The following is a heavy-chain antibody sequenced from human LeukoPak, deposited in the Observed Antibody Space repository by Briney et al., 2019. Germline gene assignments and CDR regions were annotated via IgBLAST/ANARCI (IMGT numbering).Heavy chain of an antibody. CDR3: ARDRGNDFPDY. D-gene: IGHD1-1*01. CDR2: IWSDGSSE. CDR1: GVSLSSHG. J-gene: IGHJ4*02. V-gene: IGHV3-33*01. Sequence: HPGGSLRLSCVVSGVSLSSHGIHWVRQAPGKGLEWVAFIWSDGSSEYYADSVKGRFTVSRDNSKNTVYLQINGLRVEDTAVYHCARDRGNDFPDYWGQGTLVTVSS.